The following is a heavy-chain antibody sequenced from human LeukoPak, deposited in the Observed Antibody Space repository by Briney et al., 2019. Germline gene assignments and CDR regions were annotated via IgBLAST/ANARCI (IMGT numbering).Heavy chain of an antibody. J-gene: IGHJ6*02. CDR2: LWHDESVK. V-gene: IGHV3-33*01. CDR1: GFSLRASD. CDR3: ARGPLNTYGVDA. D-gene: IGHD1/OR15-1a*01. Sequence: GGSLRLSCRASGFSLRASDMHWLRQAPGKGLEWVVVLWHDESVKRYAESVKGRFTVSKENSNNTMFLQMNSLRAEDTALYYCARGPLNTYGVDAWGQGTTVTVSS.